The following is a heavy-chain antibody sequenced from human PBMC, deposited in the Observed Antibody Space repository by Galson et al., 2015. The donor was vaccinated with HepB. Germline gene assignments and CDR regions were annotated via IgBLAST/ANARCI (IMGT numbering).Heavy chain of an antibody. V-gene: IGHV1-46*01. CDR1: GYTFTSYY. J-gene: IGHJ4*02. CDR3: ARGYHYYYDSSGYPTFDY. CDR2: INPSGGST. Sequence: SVKVSCKASGYTFTSYYMHWVRQAPGQGLEWMGIINPSGGSTSYAQKFQGRVTMTRDTSTSTVYIELSSLGSEDTAVYYCARGYHYYYDSSGYPTFDYWGQGTLVTVSS. D-gene: IGHD3-22*01.